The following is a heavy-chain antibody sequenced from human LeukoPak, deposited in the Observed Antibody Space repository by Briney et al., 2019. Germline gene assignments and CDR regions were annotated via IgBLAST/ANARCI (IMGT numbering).Heavy chain of an antibody. V-gene: IGHV1-2*02. CDR3: AGLPRYNWNEPLDY. D-gene: IGHD1-20*01. CDR2: INPNSGGT. CDR1: GYTFTDCY. J-gene: IGHJ4*02. Sequence: ASVTVSCKASGYTFTDCYIHWVRQAPGQGLEWMGWINPNSGGTKYAQKFQGRVTMTRDTSINTAYMELSRLTYDDTAVYYCAGLPRYNWNEPLDYWGQGTLVTVSS.